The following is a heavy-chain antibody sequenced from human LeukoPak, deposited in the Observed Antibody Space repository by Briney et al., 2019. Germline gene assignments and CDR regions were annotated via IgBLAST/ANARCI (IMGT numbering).Heavy chain of an antibody. CDR3: ARDDYGDKGWFDP. Sequence: ASVKVSCKASGYTFTSYGISWVRQAPGQGLEWMGWISAYNGNTNYAQKLQGRVTMTRDMSTSTVYMELSSLRSEDTAVYYCARDDYGDKGWFDPWGQGTLVTVSS. CDR2: ISAYNGNT. D-gene: IGHD4-17*01. CDR1: GYTFTSYG. V-gene: IGHV1-18*01. J-gene: IGHJ5*02.